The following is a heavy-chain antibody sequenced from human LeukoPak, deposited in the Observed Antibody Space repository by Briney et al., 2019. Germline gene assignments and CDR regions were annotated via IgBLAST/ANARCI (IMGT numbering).Heavy chain of an antibody. V-gene: IGHV1-69*04. D-gene: IGHD3/OR15-3a*01. J-gene: IGHJ3*02. CDR2: IIPILGIA. Sequence: ASVKVSCKASGGTFSSYAISWVQQAPGQGLEWMGRIIPILGIANYAQKFQGRVTITADKSTKTAYMELSSLRSEDTGLYFCARRTDAVDDAFDIWGQGTMLTVSS. CDR3: ARRTDAVDDAFDI. CDR1: GGTFSSYA.